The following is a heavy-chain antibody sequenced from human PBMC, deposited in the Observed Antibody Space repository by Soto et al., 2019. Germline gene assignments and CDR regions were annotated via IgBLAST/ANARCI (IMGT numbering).Heavy chain of an antibody. J-gene: IGHJ6*02. CDR1: GFTVSSNY. CDR2: IYSGGST. V-gene: IGHV3-53*01. CDR3: AREGGSYPGYYYYGMDV. D-gene: IGHD1-26*01. Sequence: PGGSLRLSCAASGFTVSSNYTSWDRQAPGKGLEWVSVIYSGGSTYYADSVKGRFTISRDNSKNTLYLQMNSLRAEDTAVYYCAREGGSYPGYYYYGMDVWGQGTTVTVS.